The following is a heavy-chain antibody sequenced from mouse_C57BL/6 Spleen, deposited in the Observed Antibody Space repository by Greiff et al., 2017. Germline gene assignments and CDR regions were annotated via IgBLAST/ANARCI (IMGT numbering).Heavy chain of an antibody. Sequence: QVQLQPPGPELVMPGASVKLSCKASGYTFTSSWMHWVKQRPGQGLEWIGEIDPTDSYTNYNQKFKGKSTLTVDKSSSTAYMQLSSLTSGDSAVYAGDRRGIRREVDFDYWGQGTTLTVSS. V-gene: IGHV1-69*01. D-gene: IGHD2-12*01. CDR3: DRRGIRREVDFDY. CDR1: GYTFTSSW. J-gene: IGHJ2*01. CDR2: IDPTDSYT.